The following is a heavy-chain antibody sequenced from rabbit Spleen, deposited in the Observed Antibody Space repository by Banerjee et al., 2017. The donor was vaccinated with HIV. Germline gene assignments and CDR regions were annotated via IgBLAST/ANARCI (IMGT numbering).Heavy chain of an antibody. V-gene: IGHV1S40*01. CDR3: ARDTGSSFSTYGMDL. Sequence: QSLEESGGDLVKPGASLTLTCTASGFSFSSSDYMCWVRQAPGKGLEWIACIDTGSRDFTYYASWAKGRFTISKTSSTTVTLQMTSLTVADTATYFCARDTGSSFSTYGMDLWGPGTLVTVS. D-gene: IGHD8-1*01. J-gene: IGHJ6*01. CDR2: IDTGSRDFT. CDR1: GFSFSSSDY.